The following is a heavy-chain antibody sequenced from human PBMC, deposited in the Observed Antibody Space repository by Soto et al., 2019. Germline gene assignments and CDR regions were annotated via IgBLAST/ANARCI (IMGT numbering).Heavy chain of an antibody. J-gene: IGHJ6*03. CDR2: IYYSGST. V-gene: IGHV4-59*08. Sequence: QVQLQESGPGLVRPSETLSLTCTVSGGSFSSYYWTWIRQSPGKGLEWIGYIYYSGSTDYNPSLGVRLAISIDPPKTQFPRGLIFMPAADTAVYYCAGRDCSGTNCYYLDYYYMDVWGKGPTVTVSS. CDR3: AGRDCSGTNCYYLDYYYMDV. CDR1: GGSFSSYY. D-gene: IGHD2-2*01.